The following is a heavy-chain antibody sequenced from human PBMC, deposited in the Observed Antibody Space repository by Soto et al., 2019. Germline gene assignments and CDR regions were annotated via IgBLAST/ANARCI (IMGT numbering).Heavy chain of an antibody. V-gene: IGHV3-23*01. CDR3: AKVGSYGYLYYFDY. Sequence: GGSLRLSCAASGFTFSSYAMSWVRQAPGKGLQWVSTVTSSGGSTYYADSVKGRFTIPRDNSKNTLSLQMNSLRVEDTAVYYCAKVGSYGYLYYFDYWGQGTLVTVSS. J-gene: IGHJ4*02. CDR1: GFTFSSYA. CDR2: VTSSGGST. D-gene: IGHD3-16*01.